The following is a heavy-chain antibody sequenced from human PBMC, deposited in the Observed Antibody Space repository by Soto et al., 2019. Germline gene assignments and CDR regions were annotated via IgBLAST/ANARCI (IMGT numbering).Heavy chain of an antibody. V-gene: IGHV1-69*06. Sequence: QVQLVQSGAEVKKPGSSVRVSCKASGGTFNTYAISWVRQAPGQGLEWMGAVIPLYGTPNYAQKFQGRVTITADKSTSTGYMELSSLTSEDTAVYYCARPFLVWLYDAFHIWGQGTMVTVSS. CDR1: GGTFNTYA. CDR2: VIPLYGTP. J-gene: IGHJ3*02. CDR3: ARPFLVWLYDAFHI. D-gene: IGHD3-3*01.